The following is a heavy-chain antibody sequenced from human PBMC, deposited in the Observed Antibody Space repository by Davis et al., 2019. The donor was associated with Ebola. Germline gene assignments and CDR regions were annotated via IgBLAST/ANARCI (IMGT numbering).Heavy chain of an antibody. D-gene: IGHD1-7*01. V-gene: IGHV3-23*01. Sequence: GESLKISCTDSVITFSSYAMTWVRQAPGKGLEWVSAISGSGGSTYYADSVKGRFTISRDNSRNTLYLQMSSLRADDTAVYYCAKDGGNFPYWYFDLWGRGTLVTVSS. CDR3: AKDGGNFPYWYFDL. CDR1: VITFSSYA. CDR2: ISGSGGST. J-gene: IGHJ2*01.